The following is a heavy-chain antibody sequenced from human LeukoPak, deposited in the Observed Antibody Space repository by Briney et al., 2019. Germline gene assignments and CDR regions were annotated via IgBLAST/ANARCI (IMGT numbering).Heavy chain of an antibody. Sequence: APVKVSCKASGYTFSSYDINWVRQATGQGLEWMGWMNPNSGNTGYAQKFQGRVTMTRDTSISTAYMELSSLTSEDTAVYYCARRHYSDSGSPLVWGQGTTVTVSS. CDR2: MNPNSGNT. CDR3: ARRHYSDSGSPLV. D-gene: IGHD3-10*01. J-gene: IGHJ6*02. CDR1: GYTFSSYD. V-gene: IGHV1-8*01.